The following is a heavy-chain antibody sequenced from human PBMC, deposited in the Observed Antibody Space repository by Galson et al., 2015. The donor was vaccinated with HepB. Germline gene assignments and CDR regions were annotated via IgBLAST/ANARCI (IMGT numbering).Heavy chain of an antibody. CDR1: GFTFSSYA. V-gene: IGHV3-23*01. Sequence: SLRLSCAASGFTFSSYALSWVRQAPGKGLEWVSAISGSGGSTYYADSVKGRFTISRDNSKNTLYLQMNSLRAEDTAVYYCAKASHPSIAAAGPLDYWGQGTLVTVSS. D-gene: IGHD6-13*01. CDR3: AKASHPSIAAAGPLDY. J-gene: IGHJ4*02. CDR2: ISGSGGST.